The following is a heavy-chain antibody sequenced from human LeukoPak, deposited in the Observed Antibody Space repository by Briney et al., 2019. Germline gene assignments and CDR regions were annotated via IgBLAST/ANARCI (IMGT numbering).Heavy chain of an antibody. CDR3: AKAVSSGWSLYYFDY. D-gene: IGHD6-19*01. V-gene: IGHV3-9*03. CDR2: ISWNSGSI. CDR1: GFTFDDYA. J-gene: IGHJ4*02. Sequence: SLRLSCAASGFTFDDYAMHWVRQAPGKGLEWVSGISWNSGSIGYADSVKGRFTISRDNAKNSLYLQMNSLRAEDMALYYCAKAVSSGWSLYYFDYWGQGTLVTVSS.